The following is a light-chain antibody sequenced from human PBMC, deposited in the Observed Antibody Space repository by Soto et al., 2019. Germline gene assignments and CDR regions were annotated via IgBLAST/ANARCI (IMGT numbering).Light chain of an antibody. J-gene: IGLJ2*01. V-gene: IGLV2-14*01. CDR2: EVS. CDR1: SSDFGAYNY. Sequence: QSALTQPASVSESPGQSITISCTGTSSDFGAYNYVSWYQQHPGKAPKLMIYEVSYRPSGVSNRFSGSKSGNTASLTISGLQAEDEADYYCSSYTPSTSLVFGGGTKLTVL. CDR3: SSYTPSTSLV.